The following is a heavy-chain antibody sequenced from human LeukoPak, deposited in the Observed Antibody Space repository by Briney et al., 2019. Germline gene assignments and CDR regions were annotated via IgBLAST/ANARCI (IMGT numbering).Heavy chain of an antibody. J-gene: IGHJ4*02. CDR2: ISWNSGSI. V-gene: IGHV3-9*03. CDR3: AKESAIGYSDY. D-gene: IGHD2-2*02. Sequence: GGSLRLSCAASGFTFDDYAMHWVRQAPGKGLEWVSGISWNSGSIGYADSVKGRFTISRDNAKNSLYLQMNCLRAEDMALYYCAKESAIGYSDYWGQGTLVTVSS. CDR1: GFTFDDYA.